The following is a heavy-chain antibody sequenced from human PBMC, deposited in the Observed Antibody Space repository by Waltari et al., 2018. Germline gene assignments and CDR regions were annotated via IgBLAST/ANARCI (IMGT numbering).Heavy chain of an antibody. CDR1: GYTITELS. J-gene: IGHJ6*02. D-gene: IGHD3-3*01. CDR2: FDPEDGET. V-gene: IGHV1-24*01. Sequence: QVLLVQSGAEVKRPGASVKVSCKVSGYTITELSMHWVRQAPGKGLEWMGGFDPEDGETIYAQKFQGRVTMTEDTSTDTAYMELSSLRSEDTAVYYCATNSLRFLEWSHYYYGMDVWGQGPTVTVSS. CDR3: ATNSLRFLEWSHYYYGMDV.